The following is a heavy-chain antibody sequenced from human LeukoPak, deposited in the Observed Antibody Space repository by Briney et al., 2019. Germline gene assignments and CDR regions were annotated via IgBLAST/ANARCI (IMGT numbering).Heavy chain of an antibody. J-gene: IGHJ4*02. D-gene: IGHD3-22*01. Sequence: SVKVSCKASGGTFSSYAISWVRQAPGQGLEWMGGIIPIFGTANYAQKFQGRVTITTDESTSTAYMELSSLRSEDTAVYYCAREVSSGYYHYFDYWGQGTLVTVSS. CDR2: IIPIFGTA. V-gene: IGHV1-69*05. CDR3: AREVSSGYYHYFDY. CDR1: GGTFSSYA.